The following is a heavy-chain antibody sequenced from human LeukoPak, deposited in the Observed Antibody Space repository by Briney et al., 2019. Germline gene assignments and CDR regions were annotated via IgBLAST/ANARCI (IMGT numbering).Heavy chain of an antibody. CDR3: ATDNYGTLDY. Sequence: ASVKVSCKASGGTFSSYTISWVRRAPGQGLEWMGWIDPRSGGTRCTQKFQGRVTMTRDTSISTVYLDLSGLTFDDTAVYYCATDNYGTLDYWGQGTLVTVSS. J-gene: IGHJ4*02. CDR1: GGTFSSYT. V-gene: IGHV1-2*02. D-gene: IGHD3-16*01. CDR2: IDPRSGGT.